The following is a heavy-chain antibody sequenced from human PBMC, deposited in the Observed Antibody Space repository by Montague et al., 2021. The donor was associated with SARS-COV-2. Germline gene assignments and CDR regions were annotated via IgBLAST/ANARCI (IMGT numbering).Heavy chain of an antibody. V-gene: IGHV4-34*01. J-gene: IGHJ6*02. CDR2: INHSGST. CDR3: ARVRAVPAAMRIFSLGRSYYGMDV. D-gene: IGHD2-2*01. Sequence: SETLSLTWAVYGGSFSGYYWSWIRQPPGKGLEWIGEINHSGSTNYNPSLKSRVTISVDTSKNQFSLKLSSVTAADTAVYYCARVRAVPAAMRIFSLGRSYYGMDVWGQGTTVTVSS. CDR1: GGSFSGYY.